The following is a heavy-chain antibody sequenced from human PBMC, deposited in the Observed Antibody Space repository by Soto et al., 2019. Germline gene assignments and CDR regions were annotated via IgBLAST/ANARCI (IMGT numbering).Heavy chain of an antibody. CDR3: ARGEYCSSTSCLGKSNWFDP. D-gene: IGHD2-2*01. V-gene: IGHV4-34*01. CDR1: GGSFSGYY. CDR2: INHSGST. Sequence: SETLSLTCAVYGGSFSGYYWSWIRQPPGKGLEWIGEINHSGSTNYNPSLKSRVTISVDTSKNQFSLKLSSVTAADTAVYYCARGEYCSSTSCLGKSNWFDPWGQGTLVTVSS. J-gene: IGHJ5*02.